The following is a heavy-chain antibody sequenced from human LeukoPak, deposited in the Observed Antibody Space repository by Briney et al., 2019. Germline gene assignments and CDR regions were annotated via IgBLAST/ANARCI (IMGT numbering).Heavy chain of an antibody. V-gene: IGHV3-11*01. Sequence: GGSLRLSCAASGFTFPHFWMSWVRQAPGKGLEWVSYISRSGSTIYYADSVRGRFTFSRENAKNSLYLQMNSLRAEDTAVYCGARDRDDSSGFHDYWGQGTLVTVSS. D-gene: IGHD3-22*01. CDR3: ARDRDDSSGFHDY. CDR2: ISRSGSTI. J-gene: IGHJ4*02. CDR1: GFTFPHFW.